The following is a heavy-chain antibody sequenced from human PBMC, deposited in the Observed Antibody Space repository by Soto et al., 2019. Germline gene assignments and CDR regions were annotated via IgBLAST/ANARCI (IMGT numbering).Heavy chain of an antibody. CDR1: GFTFSSYA. CDR3: ASTAMARGAFDI. D-gene: IGHD5-18*01. Sequence: GGSLRLSCAASGFTFSSYAMSWVRQAPGKGLEWVSAISGSGGSTYYADSVTGRFTISRDNSKNTLYLQMNSLRAEDTAVYYCASTAMARGAFDIWGQGTMVTVSS. J-gene: IGHJ3*02. CDR2: ISGSGGST. V-gene: IGHV3-23*01.